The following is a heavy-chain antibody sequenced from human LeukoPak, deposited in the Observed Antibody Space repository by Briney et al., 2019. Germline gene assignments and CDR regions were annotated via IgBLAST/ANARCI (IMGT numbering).Heavy chain of an antibody. D-gene: IGHD3-10*01. Sequence: GGSLRLSCAASGFTFSHAWMSWVRQAPGKGLEWVGRIKSKTDGGTTDYAASVKGRFTISRDDSKNTLFLQMNSLKTEDTAVYYCTRLEKPSGFDYWGQGTLVTVSS. CDR2: IKSKTDGGTT. CDR1: GFTFSHAW. V-gene: IGHV3-15*01. CDR3: TRLEKPSGFDY. J-gene: IGHJ4*02.